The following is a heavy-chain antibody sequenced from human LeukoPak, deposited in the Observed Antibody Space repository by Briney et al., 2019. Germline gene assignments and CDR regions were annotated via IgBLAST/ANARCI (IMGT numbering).Heavy chain of an antibody. D-gene: IGHD6-13*01. CDR2: ISGSGGST. V-gene: IGHV3-23*01. Sequence: GGSLRLSCAASGFTFSSYAMSWVRQAPGRGLEWVSAISGSGGSTYYADSVKGRFTISRDNSKNTLYLQMNSLRAEDTAVYYCAKKRAAAGSFFDYWGQGTLVTVSS. J-gene: IGHJ4*02. CDR1: GFTFSSYA. CDR3: AKKRAAAGSFFDY.